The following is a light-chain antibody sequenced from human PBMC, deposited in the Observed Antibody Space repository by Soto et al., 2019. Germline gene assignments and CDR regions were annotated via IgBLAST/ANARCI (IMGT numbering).Light chain of an antibody. V-gene: IGLV2-14*01. CDR3: SSYTISITSPMV. Sequence: QSALTQPASVSGSPGQSITISCTGTSSDVGGYNYVSWYQQHPGKAPKLMIYDVSNRPSGVSNRFSGSKSGNTASLTISGLQAEDEADYYCSSYTISITSPMVFGGRTKLTVL. CDR1: SSDVGGYNY. CDR2: DVS. J-gene: IGLJ2*01.